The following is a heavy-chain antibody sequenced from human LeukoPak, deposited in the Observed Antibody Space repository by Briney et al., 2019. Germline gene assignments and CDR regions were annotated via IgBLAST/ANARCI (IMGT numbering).Heavy chain of an antibody. CDR3: ARVRYDSGWYDY. CDR1: GGSISSGGYY. CDR2: IYHSGST. Sequence: PSETLSLTCTVSGGSISSGGYYWSWIRQPPGKGLEWIGYIYHSGSTYYNPSLKSRVTISVDRSKNQFSLKLSSVTAEDSAVYYCARVRYDSGWYDYWGQGALVTVSS. V-gene: IGHV4-30-2*01. J-gene: IGHJ4*02. D-gene: IGHD6-19*01.